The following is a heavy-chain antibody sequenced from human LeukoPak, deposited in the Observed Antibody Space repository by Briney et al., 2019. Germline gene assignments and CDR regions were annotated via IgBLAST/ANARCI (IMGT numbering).Heavy chain of an antibody. V-gene: IGHV3-23*01. Sequence: GGSPRLSCAASGFTFSTFAMVWVRQPPGKGLEWVSSIFPSGGEIHYADSVRGRFTISRDNPKNTLYLQMNSLRAEDTAVYYCAREGYGSGRLQHDWGQGTLVTVSS. CDR3: AREGYGSGRLQHD. D-gene: IGHD3-10*01. J-gene: IGHJ4*02. CDR2: IFPSGGEI. CDR1: GFTFSTFA.